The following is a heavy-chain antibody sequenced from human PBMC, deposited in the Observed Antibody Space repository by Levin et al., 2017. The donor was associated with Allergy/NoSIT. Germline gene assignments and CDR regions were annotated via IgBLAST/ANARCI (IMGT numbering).Heavy chain of an antibody. J-gene: IGHJ4*02. CDR2: ISDSGDNT. V-gene: IGHV3-23*01. D-gene: IGHD3-3*01. Sequence: GGSLRLSCAGSEFKFSDFAMSWVRQAPGKALEWVSTISDSGDNTYYADSVQDRFTISRDNSKKSLSLEMNNLRAEDTATYCCAQSITVFGVPQFRWGQGTLVTVSS. CDR1: EFKFSDFA. CDR3: AQSITVFGVPQFR.